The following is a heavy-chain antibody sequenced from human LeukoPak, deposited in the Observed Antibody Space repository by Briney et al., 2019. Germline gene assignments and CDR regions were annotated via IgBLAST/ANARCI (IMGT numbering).Heavy chain of an antibody. CDR1: GFTFSTYA. J-gene: IGHJ4*02. V-gene: IGHV3-23*01. D-gene: IGHD2-8*02. CDR2: IAGSDTGT. Sequence: PGGSLRLSCVGSGFTFSTYAMSWVRQTPGKGLEWVSSIAGSDTGTYYADSVKDRFAISRDNSKNTLFLQMNSLRADDTAIYYCATYRQVLLPFESWGQGTLVTVSS. CDR3: ATYRQVLLPFES.